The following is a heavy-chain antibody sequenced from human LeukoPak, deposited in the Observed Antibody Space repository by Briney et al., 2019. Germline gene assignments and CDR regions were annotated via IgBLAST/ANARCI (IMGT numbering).Heavy chain of an antibody. CDR3: AKDRTVGASYWYFDL. Sequence: GGSLRLSCAASGFTFKNYAMSWVRQAPGKGLEWVSAVTGSGGNTYYAESVKGRFTISRDNSKNMLYLQMNSLRAEDTALYYCAKDRTVGASYWYFDLWGRGTLVTVSS. CDR1: GFTFKNYA. CDR2: VTGSGGNT. V-gene: IGHV3-23*01. D-gene: IGHD1-26*01. J-gene: IGHJ2*01.